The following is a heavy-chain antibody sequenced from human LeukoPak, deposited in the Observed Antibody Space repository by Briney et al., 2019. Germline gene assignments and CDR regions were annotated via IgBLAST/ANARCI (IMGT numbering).Heavy chain of an antibody. CDR1: GFTFSSYA. Sequence: GRSLRLSCAASGFTFSSYAMHWVRQAPGKGLEWVAVISYDGSNKYYADSVKGRFTISRDNSKNTLYLQMNSLRAEDTAVYYWARVMVQLSFDYWGQGTLVTVSS. J-gene: IGHJ4*02. D-gene: IGHD2-8*01. CDR3: ARVMVQLSFDY. V-gene: IGHV3-30-3*01. CDR2: ISYDGSNK.